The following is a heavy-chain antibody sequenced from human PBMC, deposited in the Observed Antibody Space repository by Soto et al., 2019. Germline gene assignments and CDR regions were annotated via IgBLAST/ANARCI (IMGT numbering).Heavy chain of an antibody. CDR3: ARDPVAGTYFDY. D-gene: IGHD6-19*01. Sequence: PSETLSLTCTVSGGSISSGGYYWSWIRQHPGKGLEWIGYIYYSGSTYYNPSLKSRFTISVYTSKNQFSLKLSSVTAADTAVYYCARDPVAGTYFDYWGQGTLVTVSS. CDR2: IYYSGST. CDR1: GGSISSGGYY. V-gene: IGHV4-31*03. J-gene: IGHJ4*02.